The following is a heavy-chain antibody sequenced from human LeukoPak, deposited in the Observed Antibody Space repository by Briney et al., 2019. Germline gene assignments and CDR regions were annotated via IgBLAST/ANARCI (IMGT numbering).Heavy chain of an antibody. Sequence: ASVKVSCKASGGTFSSYAISRVRQAPGQGLEWMGRIIPILGIANYAQKFQGRVTITADKSTSTAYMELSSLRSEDTAVYYCARETLVDTAMLYYFDYWGQGTLVTVSS. CDR2: IIPILGIA. J-gene: IGHJ4*02. D-gene: IGHD5-18*01. CDR1: GGTFSSYA. CDR3: ARETLVDTAMLYYFDY. V-gene: IGHV1-69*04.